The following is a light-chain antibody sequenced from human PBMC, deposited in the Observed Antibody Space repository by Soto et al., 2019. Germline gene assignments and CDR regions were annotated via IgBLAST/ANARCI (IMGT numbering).Light chain of an antibody. V-gene: IGLV1-40*01. CDR3: QSYDSSLSGVV. J-gene: IGLJ2*01. CDR2: GNS. CDR1: SSNIGAGYD. Sequence: QAVVTQPPSVSGAPGQTVTISCTGSSSNIGAGYDVHWYQQLPGTAPKLLIYGNSNRPSGVPDRFSGSKSGTSASLAITGLQAEDEADDYCQSYDSSLSGVVFGGGTKLTVL.